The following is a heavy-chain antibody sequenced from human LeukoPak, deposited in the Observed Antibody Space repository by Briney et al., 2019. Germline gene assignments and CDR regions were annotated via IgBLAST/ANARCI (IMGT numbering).Heavy chain of an antibody. V-gene: IGHV3-23*01. CDR1: GFRFRLHS. J-gene: IGHJ5*02. CDR2: VSGGADNS. Sequence: PGGSLRLSCESSGFRFRLHSMTWVRQAAGKGLEWVSSVSGGADNSYYADSVKGRFTISRDNSKNTLYLQMNSLRAEDTAVYYCAKDFDYGDYVGWFDPWGQGTLVTVSS. D-gene: IGHD4-17*01. CDR3: AKDFDYGDYVGWFDP.